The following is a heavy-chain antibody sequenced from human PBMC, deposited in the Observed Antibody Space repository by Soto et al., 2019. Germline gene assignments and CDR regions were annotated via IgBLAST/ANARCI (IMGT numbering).Heavy chain of an antibody. V-gene: IGHV1-69*13. CDR3: ARAPNDSSAYYHHYYYGMDV. CDR2: IIPIFGNT. CDR1: GGDFSNYA. Sequence: ASVKVSCKASGGDFSNYAISWVRQAPGQGPEWMGGIIPIFGNTTYAQKFQGRVTITGDDSASTAYLELSSLRSEDTAVYYCARAPNDSSAYYHHYYYGMDVWGQGTTVTVSS. J-gene: IGHJ6*02. D-gene: IGHD3-22*01.